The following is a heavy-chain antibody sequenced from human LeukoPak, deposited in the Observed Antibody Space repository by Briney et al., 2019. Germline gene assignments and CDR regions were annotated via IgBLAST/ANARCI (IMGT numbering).Heavy chain of an antibody. J-gene: IGHJ4*02. V-gene: IGHV3-53*01. D-gene: IGHD5-24*01. Sequence: GGSLRLSCAASGFTFSRYWMHWVRQAPGKGLEWVSVFYVGGATYYADSVKGRFTISRDNSENTLYLQMKSLRAEDTAVYYCARGDGYNFFDYWGQGTLVTVSS. CDR3: ARGDGYNFFDY. CDR2: FYVGGAT. CDR1: GFTFSRYW.